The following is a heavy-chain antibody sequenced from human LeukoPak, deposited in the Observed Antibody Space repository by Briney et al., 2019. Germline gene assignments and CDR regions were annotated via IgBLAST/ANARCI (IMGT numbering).Heavy chain of an antibody. J-gene: IGHJ4*02. CDR3: ARDLGVIVHPSDY. CDR2: ISGSGGIT. D-gene: IGHD3-16*02. V-gene: IGHV3-23*01. CDR1: GFTFSSYA. Sequence: PGGSLRLSCAASGFTFSSYAMSWVRQAPGKGLEWVSAISGSGGITSYADSVKGRFTISRDNSKNTLYLQMNSLRAEDTAVYYCARDLGVIVHPSDYWGQGTLVTVSS.